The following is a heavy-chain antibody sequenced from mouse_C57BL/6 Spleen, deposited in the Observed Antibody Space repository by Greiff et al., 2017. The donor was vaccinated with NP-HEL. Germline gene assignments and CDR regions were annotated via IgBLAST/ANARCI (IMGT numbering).Heavy chain of an antibody. CDR3: AGRGLLRWYFDV. D-gene: IGHD3-3*01. Sequence: EVQLQQSGPELVKPGASVKISCKASGYTFTDYYMNWVKQSHGKSLEWIGDINPNNGGTSYNQKFKGKATLTVDKSSSTAYMELRSLTSEDSAVYYCAGRGLLRWYFDVWGTGTTVTVSS. J-gene: IGHJ1*03. V-gene: IGHV1-26*01. CDR1: GYTFTDYY. CDR2: INPNNGGT.